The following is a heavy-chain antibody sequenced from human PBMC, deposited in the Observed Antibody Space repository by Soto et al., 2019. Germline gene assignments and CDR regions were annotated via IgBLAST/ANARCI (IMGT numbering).Heavy chain of an antibody. Sequence: QVQLVQSGAEVKKPGSSVKVSCKASGGTFSSYAISWVRQAPGQGLEWMGGIIPIFGTANYAQKFQGRVTITAVKSTSTAYMELSSLRSEDTAAYYCARDPRYCSSTSCYPDAFDIWGQGTMVTVSS. CDR2: IIPIFGTA. CDR3: ARDPRYCSSTSCYPDAFDI. CDR1: GGTFSSYA. D-gene: IGHD2-2*01. J-gene: IGHJ3*02. V-gene: IGHV1-69*06.